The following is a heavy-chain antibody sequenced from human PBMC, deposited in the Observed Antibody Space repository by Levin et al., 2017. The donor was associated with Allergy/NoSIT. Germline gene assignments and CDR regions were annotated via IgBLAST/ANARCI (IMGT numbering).Heavy chain of an antibody. J-gene: IGHJ6*02. CDR2: INPNSGGT. CDR1: GYTFTGYY. V-gene: IGHV1-2*02. Sequence: ASVKVSCKASGYTFTGYYMHWVRQAPGQGLEWMGWINPNSGGTNYAQKFQGRVTMTRDTSISTAYMELSRLRSDDTAVYYCARDYSSNYYYGMDVWGQGTTVTVSS. D-gene: IGHD6-19*01. CDR3: ARDYSSNYYYGMDV.